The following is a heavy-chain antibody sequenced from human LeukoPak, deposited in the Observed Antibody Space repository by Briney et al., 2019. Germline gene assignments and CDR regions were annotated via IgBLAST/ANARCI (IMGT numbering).Heavy chain of an antibody. CDR2: IYPGDSDT. CDR3: ARVPGYYYDSSPFDY. Sequence: GESLKISCKGSGYSFTSYWIGWVRQMPGEGLEWMGIIYPGDSDTRYSPSFQGQVTISADKSISTAYLQWSSLKASDTAMYYCARVPGYYYDSSPFDYWGQGTLVTVSS. CDR1: GYSFTSYW. D-gene: IGHD3-22*01. J-gene: IGHJ4*02. V-gene: IGHV5-51*01.